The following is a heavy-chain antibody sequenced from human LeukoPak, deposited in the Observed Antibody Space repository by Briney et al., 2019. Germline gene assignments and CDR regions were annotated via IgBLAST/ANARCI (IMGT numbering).Heavy chain of an antibody. CDR1: GGSISRGDYY. CDR3: ARHPSYNSSPDY. D-gene: IGHD6-13*01. CDR2: IYYSGST. J-gene: IGHJ4*02. Sequence: PSETLSLTCTVSGGSISRGDYYWSWIRQPPGKGLEWIGYIYYSGSTDYSPSLKSRVTISVDTSKNQFSLKLRSVTAADTAVYYCARHPSYNSSPDYWGQGTLVTVSP. V-gene: IGHV4-30-4*01.